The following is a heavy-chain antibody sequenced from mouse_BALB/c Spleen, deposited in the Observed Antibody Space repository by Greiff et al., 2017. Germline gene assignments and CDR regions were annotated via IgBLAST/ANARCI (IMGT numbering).Heavy chain of an antibody. CDR2: IDPANGNT. CDR1: GFNIKETY. J-gene: IGHJ4*01. Sequence: VQLPQFGAELLKAGASVKLSFPAFGFNIKETYITRVKQRPEQGLEWVGRIDPANGNTKYDPKFQGKATITADTSSNTAYLQLSSLTSEDTAVYYCARSGGLDAMDYWGQGTSVTVSS. D-gene: IGHD3-2*02. CDR3: ARSGGLDAMDY. V-gene: IGHV14-3*02.